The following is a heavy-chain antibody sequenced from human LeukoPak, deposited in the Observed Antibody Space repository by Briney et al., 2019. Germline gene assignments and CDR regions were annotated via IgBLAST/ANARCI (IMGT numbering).Heavy chain of an antibody. Sequence: GGSLRLSCAASGFTFSSFEMNWVRQAPGKGLEWVSYISSSGTTKYHADSVKGRFTISRDNAKNSLYLQMNSLRAEDTAVYYCARHHSGSYSYFDYWGQGTLVTVSS. V-gene: IGHV3-48*03. CDR1: GFTFSSFE. CDR3: ARHHSGSYSYFDY. CDR2: ISSSGTTK. D-gene: IGHD1-26*01. J-gene: IGHJ4*02.